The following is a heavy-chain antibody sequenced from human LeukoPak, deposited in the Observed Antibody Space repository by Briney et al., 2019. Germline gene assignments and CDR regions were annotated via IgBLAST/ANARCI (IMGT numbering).Heavy chain of an antibody. V-gene: IGHV5-51*01. CDR3: ARQSRDGSKTRGYFFDY. Sequence: GESLKISCQVSGYIFTNYWIGWVRQMPGKGLESMVIIYPADSDTTYSPSFQGPVTISADKSISTVYLQWSSLMASDTAMYYCARQSRDGSKTRGYFFDYWGQGTLVTVSS. J-gene: IGHJ4*02. CDR2: IYPADSDT. D-gene: IGHD3-10*01. CDR1: GYIFTNYW.